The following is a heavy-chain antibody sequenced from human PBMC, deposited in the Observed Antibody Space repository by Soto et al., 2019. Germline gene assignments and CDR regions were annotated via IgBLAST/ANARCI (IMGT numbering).Heavy chain of an antibody. J-gene: IGHJ5*02. V-gene: IGHV1-69*13. CDR1: GGTFSSYA. D-gene: IGHD3-22*01. CDR2: IIPIFGTA. CDR3: ARAADYYDSSGYYLWWFDP. Sequence: SVKVSCKASGGTFSSYAISWVRQAPGQGLEWMGGIIPIFGTANYAQKFQGRVTITADESTSTAYMELSSLRSEDTAVYYCARAADYYDSSGYYLWWFDPWGQGTLVTVSS.